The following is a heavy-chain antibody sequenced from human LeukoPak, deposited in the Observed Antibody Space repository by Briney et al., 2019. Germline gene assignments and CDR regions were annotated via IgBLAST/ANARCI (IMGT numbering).Heavy chain of an antibody. CDR2: INPSGGST. Sequence: GASVKVSCKASGYTFISYYMHWVRQAPGQGLEWMGIINPSGGSTSYAQKFQGRVTITADESTSTAYMELSSLRSEDTAVYYCASLGHQLPFTFDYWGQGTLVTVSS. J-gene: IGHJ4*02. D-gene: IGHD2-2*01. CDR3: ASLGHQLPFTFDY. CDR1: GYTFISYY. V-gene: IGHV1-46*01.